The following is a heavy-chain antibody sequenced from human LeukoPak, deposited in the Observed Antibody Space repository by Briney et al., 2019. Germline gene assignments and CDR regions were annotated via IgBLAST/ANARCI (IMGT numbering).Heavy chain of an antibody. V-gene: IGHV1-18*01. CDR1: GYTFTSYG. D-gene: IGHD1-26*01. CDR3: AREYSGSYYYYYYMDV. CDR2: ISAYNGNT. J-gene: IGHJ6*03. Sequence: GASVKVSCKASGYTFTSYGIGWVRQAPGQGLEWMGWISAYNGNTNYAQKLQGRVTMTTDTSTSTAYMELRSLRSDDTAVYYCAREYSGSYYYYYYMDVWGKGTTVTVSS.